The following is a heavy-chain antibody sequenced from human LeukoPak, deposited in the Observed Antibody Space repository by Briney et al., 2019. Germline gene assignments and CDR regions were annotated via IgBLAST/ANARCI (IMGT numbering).Heavy chain of an antibody. CDR2: IEQDGSVK. Sequence: GGSLRLSCTASGFTFSTYWMSWVRQAPGKGLEWVANIEQDGSVKNYVGSVKGRFTISRDNAKNSLYLQMNSLRADDTAMYYCVRGGYGPDYWGQGTLVTVSS. D-gene: IGHD5-12*01. CDR3: VRGGYGPDY. V-gene: IGHV3-7*03. CDR1: GFTFSTYW. J-gene: IGHJ4*02.